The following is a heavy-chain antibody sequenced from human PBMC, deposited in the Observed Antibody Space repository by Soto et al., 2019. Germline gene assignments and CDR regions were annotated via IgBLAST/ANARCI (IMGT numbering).Heavy chain of an antibody. V-gene: IGHV1-3*01. CDR2: INGVNGNT. J-gene: IGHJ6*01. Sequence: GASVKVSCKANGYTFRNYAIHWVLQAPGQGLEWMGWINGVNGNTKYSQKFQGRVTITRDTSASTAYMELSSLRSEDTAVYYCARDGPMYDSLSARYFYGMEVWGQGPTVTVSS. CDR3: ARDGPMYDSLSARYFYGMEV. D-gene: IGHD3-9*01. CDR1: GYTFRNYA.